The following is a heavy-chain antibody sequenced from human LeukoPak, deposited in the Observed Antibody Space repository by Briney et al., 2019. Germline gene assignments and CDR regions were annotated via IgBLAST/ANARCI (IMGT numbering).Heavy chain of an antibody. CDR2: IYYSGST. CDR3: ARDDGGATTWFDY. J-gene: IGHJ4*02. CDR1: GGSISSSSYY. Sequence: RASETLSLTCTVSGGSISSSSYYWGWIRQPPGKGLEWIGSIYYSGSTYYNPSLKSRVTISVDTSKNQFSLKLSSVTAADTAVYYCARDDGGATTWFDYWGQGTLVTVSS. V-gene: IGHV4-39*07. D-gene: IGHD1-26*01.